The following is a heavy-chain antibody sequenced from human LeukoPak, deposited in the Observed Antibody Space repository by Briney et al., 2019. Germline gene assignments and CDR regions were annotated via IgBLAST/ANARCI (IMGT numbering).Heavy chain of an antibody. J-gene: IGHJ4*02. Sequence: SETLSLTCTVSGGSVSSGSYYWSWIRQPPGKGLEWIGYIYYSGGTNYNPSLKSRVTISVDTSKNQFSLKLSSVTAADTAVYFCARGPVTTGYFAYWGQGTLVTVSS. D-gene: IGHD4-17*01. CDR2: IYYSGGT. CDR1: GGSVSSGSYY. CDR3: ARGPVTTGYFAY. V-gene: IGHV4-61*01.